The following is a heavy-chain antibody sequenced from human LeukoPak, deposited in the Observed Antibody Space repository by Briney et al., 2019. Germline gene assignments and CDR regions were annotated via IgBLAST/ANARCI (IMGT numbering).Heavy chain of an antibody. Sequence: SETLSLTCTVSGGSISSYYWSWIRQPPGKGLEWIGYIYYSGSTNYNPSLKSRVTISVDTSKNQFSLKLSSVTAADTAVYYCARDRYSIDYYCGMDVWGQGTTVTVSS. J-gene: IGHJ6*02. CDR3: ARDRYSIDYYCGMDV. V-gene: IGHV4-59*01. CDR2: IYYSGST. D-gene: IGHD4-11*01. CDR1: GGSISSYY.